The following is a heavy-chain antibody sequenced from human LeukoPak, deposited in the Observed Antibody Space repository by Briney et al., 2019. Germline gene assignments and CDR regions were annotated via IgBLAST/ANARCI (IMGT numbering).Heavy chain of an antibody. CDR3: ARVVYSSSWSMWGNVDPYYYYMDV. Sequence: PGGSLRLSCAASGFTFSSYWMSWVRQAPGKGLEWVANIKQDGSEKYYVDSVKGRFTISRDNAKNSLYLQVNSLRAEDTAVYYCARVVYSSSWSMWGNVDPYYYYMDVWGKGTTVTVSS. V-gene: IGHV3-7*01. D-gene: IGHD6-13*01. CDR2: IKQDGSEK. J-gene: IGHJ6*03. CDR1: GFTFSSYW.